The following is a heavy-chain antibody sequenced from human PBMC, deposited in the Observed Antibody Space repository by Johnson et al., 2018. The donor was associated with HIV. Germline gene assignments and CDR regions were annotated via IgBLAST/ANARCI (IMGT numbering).Heavy chain of an antibody. J-gene: IGHJ3*02. Sequence: VQLVESRGVLVQPGGSLRLSCAASGFTVSSNEMSWVRQAPGKGLEWVSSISGGSTYYADSRKGRFTISRDNSKNTLYLQMNSRRTEDTAVYYCARALRVWGSYRYGDAFDIWGQGTMVTVSS. D-gene: IGHD3-16*02. CDR3: ARALRVWGSYRYGDAFDI. CDR2: ISGGST. CDR1: GFTVSSNE. V-gene: IGHV3-38-3*01.